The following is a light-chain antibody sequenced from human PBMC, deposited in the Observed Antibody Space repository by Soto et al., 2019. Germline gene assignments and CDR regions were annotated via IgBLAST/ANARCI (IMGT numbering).Light chain of an antibody. CDR3: QSYDSSLSAHYV. CDR1: SSNIGATYD. CDR2: GNS. J-gene: IGLJ1*01. Sequence: QSVLTQPPSVSGAPGQRGTISYTGSSSNIGATYDVQWYQQLPGTAPKLLIYGNSNRPSGVPDRFSGSKSGTSASLAITGLQADDEADYYCQSYDSSLSAHYVFGTGTKVTVL. V-gene: IGLV1-40*01.